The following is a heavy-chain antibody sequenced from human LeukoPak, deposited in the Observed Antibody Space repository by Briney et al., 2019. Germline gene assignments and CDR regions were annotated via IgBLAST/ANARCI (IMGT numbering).Heavy chain of an antibody. CDR1: GFTFSSYW. V-gene: IGHV3-7*01. CDR2: IKQDGSEK. Sequence: GGSLRLSCAASGFTFSSYWMSWVRQAPGKGLEWVANIKQDGSEKYYVDSVKGRFTISRDNAKNSLYLQMNSLRAEDTAVYYCAKDKGKYYFDYWGQGTLVTVSS. D-gene: IGHD4-23*01. J-gene: IGHJ4*02. CDR3: AKDKGKYYFDY.